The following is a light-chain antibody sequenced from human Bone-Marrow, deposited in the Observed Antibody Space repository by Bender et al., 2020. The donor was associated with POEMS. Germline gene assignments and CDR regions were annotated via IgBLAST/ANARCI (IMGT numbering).Light chain of an antibody. J-gene: IGLJ2*01. CDR2: KDN. CDR3: QSADSSGTYPEV. V-gene: IGLV3-25*03. Sequence: SYELTQPPSVSVSPGQTARITCSGDALPKQYAYWYQQKPGQAPVVVIYKDNERPSGISERFSGSSSGTTVTLTISGVQAEDEADYYCQSADSSGTYPEVFGGGTKLTVL. CDR1: ALPKQY.